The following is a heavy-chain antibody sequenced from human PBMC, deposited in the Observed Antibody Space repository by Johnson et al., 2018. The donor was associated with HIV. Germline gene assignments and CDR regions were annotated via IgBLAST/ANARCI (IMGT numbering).Heavy chain of an antibody. D-gene: IGHD5-12*01. CDR2: ISYDGSDK. CDR1: GFTFSSFA. CDR3: ASGDDDGF. V-gene: IGHV3-30-3*01. Sequence: QVQLVESGGGLVQPGGSMRLSCAASGFTFSSFAIHWVRQAPGNGRERAAVISYDGSDKYYADSVKGRFTISRDNYKNTLYLQMNSLRPEDTAVYYCASGDDDGFWGRGTLVTVSS. J-gene: IGHJ4*03.